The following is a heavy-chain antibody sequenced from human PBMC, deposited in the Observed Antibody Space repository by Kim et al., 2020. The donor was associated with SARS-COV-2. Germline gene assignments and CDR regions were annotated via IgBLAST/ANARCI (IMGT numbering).Heavy chain of an antibody. CDR1: GFTFSSYA. Sequence: GGSLRLSCAASGFTFSSYAMSWVRQAPGKGLEWVSAISGSGGSTYYADSVKGRFTISRDNSKNTLYLQMNSLRAEDTAVYYCAKDRVMVRGVIKSGMFDYWGQGTLVTVSS. J-gene: IGHJ4*02. D-gene: IGHD3-10*01. CDR3: AKDRVMVRGVIKSGMFDY. CDR2: ISGSGGST. V-gene: IGHV3-23*01.